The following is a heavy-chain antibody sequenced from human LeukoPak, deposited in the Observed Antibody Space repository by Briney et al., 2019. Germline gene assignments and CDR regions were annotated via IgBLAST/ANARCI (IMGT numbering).Heavy chain of an antibody. D-gene: IGHD4-17*01. J-gene: IGHJ4*02. CDR2: IHEDGSQK. Sequence: PGGSLRLSCAASGFTFSTYSMSWARQAPGKGLEWVANIHEDGSQKMYVDSVKGRFTISRDNAKNSLYLQMNSLRAEDTAVYYCTRDESGTVTNFRFDYWGQGTLVTVSS. CDR1: GFTFSTYS. CDR3: TRDESGTVTNFRFDY. V-gene: IGHV3-7*01.